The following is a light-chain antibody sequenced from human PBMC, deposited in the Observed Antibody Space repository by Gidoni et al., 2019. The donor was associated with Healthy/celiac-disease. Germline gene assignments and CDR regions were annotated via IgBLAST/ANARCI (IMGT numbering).Light chain of an antibody. J-gene: IGKJ2*01. V-gene: IGKV2-28*01. CDR3: MQALQTPL. Sequence: DIVMTQSPLPLPFTPGEPASISCRSSHSLLHSNGYNYLDWYLQKPGQSPQLLIYLGSNRASGVPYRFSGSGSGTDFTLKISRVEAEDVGVYYCMQALQTPLFGQGTKLEIK. CDR1: HSLLHSNGYNY. CDR2: LGS.